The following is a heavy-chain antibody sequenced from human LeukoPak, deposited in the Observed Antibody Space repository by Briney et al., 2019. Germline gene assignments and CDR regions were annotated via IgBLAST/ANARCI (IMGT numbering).Heavy chain of an antibody. CDR1: GYSFTSYW. CDR3: ARSSPHCSSTSCPFDY. V-gene: IGHV5-51*01. D-gene: IGHD2-2*01. Sequence: NTGESLKISCKGSGYSFTSYWIGWVRQMPGKGLDWMGIIYPGDSDTRYSPSFQGQVTISADKSISTAYLQWSSLKASDTAMYYCARSSPHCSSTSCPFDYWGQGTLVTVSS. J-gene: IGHJ4*02. CDR2: IYPGDSDT.